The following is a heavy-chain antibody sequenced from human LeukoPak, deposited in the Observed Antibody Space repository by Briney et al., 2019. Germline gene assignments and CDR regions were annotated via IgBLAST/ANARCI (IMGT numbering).Heavy chain of an antibody. J-gene: IGHJ3*02. CDR1: GGSISSYY. CDR3: ARQRGVTRAFDI. Sequence: SETLSLTCTVSGGSISSYYWSWIRQPPGKGLEWIGYIYYSGCTNYNPSLKSRVTISVDTSKNQFSLNLSSVTAADTAVYYCARQRGVTRAFDIWGQGTVVTVSS. V-gene: IGHV4-59*08. D-gene: IGHD3-10*01. CDR2: IYYSGCT.